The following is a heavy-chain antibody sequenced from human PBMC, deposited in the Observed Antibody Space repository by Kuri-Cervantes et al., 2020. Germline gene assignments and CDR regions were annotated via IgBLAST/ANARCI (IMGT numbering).Heavy chain of an antibody. D-gene: IGHD3-22*01. Sequence: ASVKVSCKASGYTFTSYAMHWVRQAPGQRLEWMGWINAGNGNTKYSQKFQGRVTITRDTSASTAYMELSSLRSEDTAVYYCARDLRGYYDSSGQPFDAFDIWGQGTMVTVSS. J-gene: IGHJ3*02. CDR2: INAGNGNT. CDR1: GYTFTSYA. CDR3: ARDLRGYYDSSGQPFDAFDI. V-gene: IGHV1-3*01.